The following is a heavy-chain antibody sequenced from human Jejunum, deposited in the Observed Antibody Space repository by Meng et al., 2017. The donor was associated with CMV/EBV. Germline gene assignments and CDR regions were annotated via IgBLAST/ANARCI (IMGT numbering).Heavy chain of an antibody. V-gene: IGHV3-23*01. CDR1: GLIFNIYG. D-gene: IGHD1-1*01. J-gene: IGHJ4*02. CDR3: ARDGTHDYFFDY. Sequence: SGLIFNIYGMSWVRQAPGKGLEWVAGISGSGGATWYAESVKGRFTVSRDNSKNMVYLQMSSLRVDDTAVYYCARDGTHDYFFDYWGQGTLVTVSS. CDR2: ISGSGGAT.